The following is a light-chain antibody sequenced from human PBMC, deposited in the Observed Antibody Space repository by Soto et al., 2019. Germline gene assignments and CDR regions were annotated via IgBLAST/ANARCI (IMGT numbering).Light chain of an antibody. J-gene: IGKJ3*01. CDR1: QDIITW. CDR3: QKSATFHFT. CDR2: SAS. V-gene: IGKV1-12*01. Sequence: DIQMTQSPSYVSASEGDRVTITCRASQDIITWLAWFQQKPWKAPRLLIYSASTLQRGVPSRFSRSGSGTEILPSLHPLQPQDVAPYIWQKSATFHFTFGPGPK.